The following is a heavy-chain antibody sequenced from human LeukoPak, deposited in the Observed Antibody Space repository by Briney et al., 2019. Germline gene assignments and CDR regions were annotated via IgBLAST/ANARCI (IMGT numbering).Heavy chain of an antibody. CDR3: ARSRVIGGRRASNDY. J-gene: IGHJ4*02. CDR2: ISSSSSYI. V-gene: IGHV3-21*01. CDR1: GFTFSSYS. Sequence: GGSLRLSCAASGFTFSSYSMNWVRQAPGKGLEWVSSISSSSSYIYYADSVKGRFTISRDNAKNSLYLQMNGLRAEDTAVYYCARSRVIGGRRASNDYWGQGTLVTVSS. D-gene: IGHD3-16*01.